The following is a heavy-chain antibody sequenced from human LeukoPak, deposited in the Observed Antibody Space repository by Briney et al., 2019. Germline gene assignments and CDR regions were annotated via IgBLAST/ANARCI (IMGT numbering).Heavy chain of an antibody. CDR2: IKQDGSEK. J-gene: IGHJ6*03. CDR3: ARLYGPAYYYYYMDV. V-gene: IGHV3-7*01. D-gene: IGHD3-10*01. CDR1: GFTFSSYW. Sequence: GGSLRLSCSASGFTFSSYWMSWVRQAPGKGLEWVANIKQDGSEKDYVDSVKGRFTISRDNAKNTLYVQVSSLRAEDTAVYYCARLYGPAYYYYYMDVWGKGTTVTVSS.